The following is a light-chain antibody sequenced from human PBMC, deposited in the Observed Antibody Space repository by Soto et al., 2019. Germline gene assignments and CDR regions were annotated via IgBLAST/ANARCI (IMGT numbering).Light chain of an antibody. J-gene: IGKJ1*01. Sequence: EIVLTQSPGSLSLSPGERATLSCRASQSITTGYLAWYQQKPGQAPRPLIYGASSRASGVPGRFSGGGSGTDFTLTISRREPEDFAVYYGRRPGYSPTWMFGQGTKVEVK. CDR2: GAS. CDR1: QSITTGY. CDR3: RRPGYSPTWM. V-gene: IGKV3-20*01.